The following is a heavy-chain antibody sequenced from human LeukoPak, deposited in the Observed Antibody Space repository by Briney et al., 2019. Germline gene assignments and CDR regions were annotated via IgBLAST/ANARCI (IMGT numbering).Heavy chain of an antibody. D-gene: IGHD3-22*01. CDR1: GFSLSTTGVG. V-gene: IGHV2-5*02. CDR3: AHSFYYDSRGYGYEAYDV. Sequence: SGPTLVKPTQTLTLTCTFSGFSLSTTGVGVGWIRQPPGKPLEWLALIHWDDDKRYSPSLQSRLTITKDTSKDQVVLTMTNMDPVDTATYYCAHSFYYDSRGYGYEAYDVWGQGTMVIVSS. CDR2: IHWDDDK. J-gene: IGHJ3*01.